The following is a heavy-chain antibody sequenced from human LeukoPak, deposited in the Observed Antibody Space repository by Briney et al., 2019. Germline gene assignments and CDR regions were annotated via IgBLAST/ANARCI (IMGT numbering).Heavy chain of an antibody. CDR1: GGSFSGYY. CDR3: ARDYGDFSLLY. D-gene: IGHD4-17*01. CDR2: ISHSGST. Sequence: PSETLSLTCAVYGGSFSGYYWSWIRQPPGKGLEWIGEISHSGSTNYNPSLKSRVTISVDTSKNQFSLKLSSVTAADTAVCYCARDYGDFSLLYWGHGTLVTASS. V-gene: IGHV4-34*01. J-gene: IGHJ4*01.